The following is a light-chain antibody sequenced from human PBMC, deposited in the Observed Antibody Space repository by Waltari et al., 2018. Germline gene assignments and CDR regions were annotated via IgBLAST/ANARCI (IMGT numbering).Light chain of an antibody. J-gene: IGKJ4*01. V-gene: IGKV2-29*02. CDR3: MQALQSPT. CDR2: RVS. CDR1: QSLLHSNGETY. Sequence: IVMTQTPFSLSVTPGEPASISCRSSQSLLHSNGETYLYWYMQKPGQPPRLLICRVSNRLSGVPDRFSGSGSGTDFTLKISRVEAEDAVIDYCMQALQSPTFGGGTKVDIK.